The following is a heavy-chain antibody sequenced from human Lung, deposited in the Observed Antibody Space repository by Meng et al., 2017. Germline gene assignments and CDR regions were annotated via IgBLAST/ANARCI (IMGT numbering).Heavy chain of an antibody. CDR2: INHSGST. Sequence: REGGAGRSKPTATMSPRCIVSSGLFMDVHWMWLRQPPGKGMEWIGEINHSGSTNYNPSLESRATISVDTSQNNLSLKLSSVTAADSAVYYCARGPTTMAHDFDYWGQGTLVTVSS. V-gene: IGHV4-34*01. J-gene: IGHJ4*02. D-gene: IGHD4-11*01. CDR1: SGLFMDVH. CDR3: ARGPTTMAHDFDY.